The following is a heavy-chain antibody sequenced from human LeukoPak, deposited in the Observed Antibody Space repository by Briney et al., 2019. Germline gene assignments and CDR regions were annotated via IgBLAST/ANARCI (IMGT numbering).Heavy chain of an antibody. CDR1: GFTFSSYA. CDR3: ARASGYYDSSGYENFDY. Sequence: PGGSLRLSCAASGFTFSSYAMSWVRQAPGKGLEWVSYISSSSSYTNYADSVKGRFTISRDNAKNSLYLQMNSLRAEDTAVYYCARASGYYDSSGYENFDYWGQGTLVTVSS. J-gene: IGHJ4*02. D-gene: IGHD3-22*01. CDR2: ISSSSSYT. V-gene: IGHV3-21*05.